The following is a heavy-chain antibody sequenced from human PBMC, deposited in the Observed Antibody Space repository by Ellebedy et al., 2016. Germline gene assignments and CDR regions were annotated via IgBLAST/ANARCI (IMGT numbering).Heavy chain of an antibody. D-gene: IGHD3-10*01. V-gene: IGHV3-74*01. Sequence: HTGGSLRLSCAASGFSFSRYWVHWVRQVPGMGLVWISRVTSDGSETVYAESVKGRFTLSRDTAKNTLYLEMNSLRHEDTAVYYCVRDGGFGTPFDYWGQGTLVTVSS. CDR2: VTSDGSET. CDR3: VRDGGFGTPFDY. CDR1: GFSFSRYW. J-gene: IGHJ4*02.